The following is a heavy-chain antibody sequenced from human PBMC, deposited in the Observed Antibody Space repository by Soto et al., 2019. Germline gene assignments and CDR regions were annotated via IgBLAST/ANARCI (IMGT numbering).Heavy chain of an antibody. D-gene: IGHD4-17*01. V-gene: IGHV1-69*13. CDR2: IIPIFGTA. J-gene: IGHJ6*02. CDR1: GGTFSSYA. Sequence: SVKVSCKASGGTFSSYAISWVRQAPGQGLEWMGGIIPIFGTANYAQKFQGRVTITADESTSTAYMELSSLRSEDTAVYYCASRRYPTDHYYGMDVWGQGTTVTVSS. CDR3: ASRRYPTDHYYGMDV.